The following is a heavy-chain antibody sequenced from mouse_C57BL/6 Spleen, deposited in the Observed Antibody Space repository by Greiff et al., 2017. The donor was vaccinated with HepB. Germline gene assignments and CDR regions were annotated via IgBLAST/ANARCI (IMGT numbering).Heavy chain of an antibody. CDR1: GYTFTDYE. CDR2: IDPETGGT. D-gene: IGHD2-1*01. CDR3: TREEDGNYVGRYFDV. Sequence: VQLQQSGAELVRPGALVTLSCKASGYTFTDYEMHWVKQTPVHGLEWIGAIDPETGGTAYNQKFKGKAILTADKSSSTAYMELRSLTSEDSAVYYCTREEDGNYVGRYFDVWGTGTTVTVSS. J-gene: IGHJ1*03. V-gene: IGHV1-15*01.